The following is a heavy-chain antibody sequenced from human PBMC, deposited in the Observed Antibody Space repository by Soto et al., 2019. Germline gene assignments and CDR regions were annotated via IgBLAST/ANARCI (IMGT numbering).Heavy chain of an antibody. D-gene: IGHD5-18*01. CDR2: ISGSGGST. V-gene: IGHV3-23*01. Sequence: GGSLRLSCAASGFTFSNYAMSWVRQAPGKGLEWVSAISGSGGSTYYADSVKGRCTISRDNSKNRLYLQMNSLRAEDTAVYYCAKSVGYSYGPFDYWGQGTLVTVSS. CDR1: GFTFSNYA. J-gene: IGHJ4*02. CDR3: AKSVGYSYGPFDY.